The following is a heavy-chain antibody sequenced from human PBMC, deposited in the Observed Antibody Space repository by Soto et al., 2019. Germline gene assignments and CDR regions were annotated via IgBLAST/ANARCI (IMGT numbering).Heavy chain of an antibody. D-gene: IGHD3-10*01. CDR2: ISSSSSYI. Sequence: EVQLVESGGGLVKPGGSLRLSCAASGFTFSSYSMNWVRQAPGKGLEWVSSISSSSSYIYYADSVKGRFTISRDNAKNSLDLQMNSLRAEDTAVYYCARDRRVRGVIDVWGQGTTVTVSS. CDR1: GFTFSSYS. J-gene: IGHJ6*02. CDR3: ARDRRVRGVIDV. V-gene: IGHV3-21*01.